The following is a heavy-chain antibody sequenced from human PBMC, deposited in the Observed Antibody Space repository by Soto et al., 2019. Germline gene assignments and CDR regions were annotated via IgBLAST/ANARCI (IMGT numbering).Heavy chain of an antibody. Sequence: QVQLQQSGPGLVKPSQTLSLTCAISGDSVSSNSAAWNWLRQSPSKRLEWLGRTYYRSKWYNYYAVSVKSRITINPDTSNNHFSLQLKSVTPEDTALYYCARLAPGGSGGGGDYWGQGTLVTVSS. CDR1: GDSVSSNSAA. D-gene: IGHD6-19*01. V-gene: IGHV6-1*01. CDR2: TYYRSKWYN. CDR3: ARLAPGGSGGGGDY. J-gene: IGHJ4*02.